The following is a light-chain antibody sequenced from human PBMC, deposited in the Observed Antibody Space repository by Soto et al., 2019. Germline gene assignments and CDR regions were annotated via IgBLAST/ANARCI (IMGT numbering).Light chain of an antibody. J-gene: IGKJ1*01. V-gene: IGKV1-5*03. CDR1: QSISSW. CDR3: QHYNTYPWT. Sequence: DIQMTQSPSTVSASVGDTVTITCRASQSISSWLAWYQQKPGKAPNLLIHKASHLESGVPSRFSGSGSGTEFTLTISSLQPGDFATYYCQHYNTYPWTFGQGTKVDI. CDR2: KAS.